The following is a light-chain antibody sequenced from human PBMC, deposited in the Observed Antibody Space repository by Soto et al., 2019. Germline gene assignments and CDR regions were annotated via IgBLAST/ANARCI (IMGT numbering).Light chain of an antibody. CDR1: QSVGNNY. J-gene: IGKJ5*01. CDR2: GAS. V-gene: IGKV3-20*01. Sequence: EIVLTQSPGTLYLSPGERATISCRASQSVGNNYLAWYQQRPGQTPRLLIYGASSRATGIPDRFSGSGSGTDFSLTISTLEPEDFAVYYCQQYGRSPPITFGQGTRLEIK. CDR3: QQYGRSPPIT.